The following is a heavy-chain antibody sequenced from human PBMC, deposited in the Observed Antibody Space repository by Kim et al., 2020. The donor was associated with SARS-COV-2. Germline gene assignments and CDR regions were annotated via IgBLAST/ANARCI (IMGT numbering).Heavy chain of an antibody. V-gene: IGHV3-74*01. CDR3: GRRQFTSGWYYFDY. Sequence: YADTGKGRFTISRENDKDTLYLQMSSLRAEDTAVYYCGRRQFTSGWYYFDYWGQGTLVTVSS. D-gene: IGHD6-19*01. J-gene: IGHJ4*02.